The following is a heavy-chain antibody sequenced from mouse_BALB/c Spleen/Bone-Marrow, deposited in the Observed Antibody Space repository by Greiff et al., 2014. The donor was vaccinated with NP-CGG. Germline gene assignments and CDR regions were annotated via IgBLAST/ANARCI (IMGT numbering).Heavy chain of an antibody. CDR2: ILPGSGST. CDR3: ARWVPYWEFAY. V-gene: IGHV1-9*01. CDR1: GYTFSSYW. J-gene: IGHJ3*01. Sequence: QVQLQQPGAELMKPGASVKISCKAPGYTFSSYWIEWVKQRPGHGLEWIGEILPGSGSTNYNEKFKGKATFTADTSSNTAYMQLSSLTSEDSAVYYCARWVPYWEFAYWGQGTLVTVSA. D-gene: IGHD4-1*01.